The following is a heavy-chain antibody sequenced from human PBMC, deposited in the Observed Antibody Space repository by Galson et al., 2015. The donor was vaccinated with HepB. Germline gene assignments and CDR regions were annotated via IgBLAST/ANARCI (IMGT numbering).Heavy chain of an antibody. Sequence: SVKVSCKASGYTFTSYGISWVRQAPGQGLEWIGWISAYNGNTNYAQKLQGRVTMTTDTSTSTAYMELRSLRSDDTAVYYCARVAAAGFYYYYGMDVWGQGTTVTISS. J-gene: IGHJ6*02. V-gene: IGHV1-18*01. D-gene: IGHD6-13*01. CDR1: GYTFTSYG. CDR3: ARVAAAGFYYYYGMDV. CDR2: ISAYNGNT.